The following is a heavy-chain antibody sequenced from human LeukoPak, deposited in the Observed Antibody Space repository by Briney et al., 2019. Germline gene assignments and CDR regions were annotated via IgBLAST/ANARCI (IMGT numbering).Heavy chain of an antibody. V-gene: IGHV3-30*18. CDR1: GFTFSSYG. CDR2: ISYDGSNK. CDR3: AKGSSGWTGGFDY. D-gene: IGHD6-19*01. Sequence: PGRSLRLSCAASGFTFSSYGMHWVRQAPGKGLEWVAVISYDGSNKYYADSVKGRFTISRDNSKNTLYLQMNSLRAEDTAVYYCAKGSSGWTGGFDYWGQGTLVTVSS. J-gene: IGHJ4*02.